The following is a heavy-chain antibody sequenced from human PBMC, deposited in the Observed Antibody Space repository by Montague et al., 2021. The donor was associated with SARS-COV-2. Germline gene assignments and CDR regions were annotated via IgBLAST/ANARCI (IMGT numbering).Heavy chain of an antibody. CDR3: AADFWTDPTVQAY. J-gene: IGHJ4*01. CDR1: GGTFSSYY. D-gene: IGHD3/OR15-3a*01. Sequence: SETLSLTCAVYGGTFSSYYYYWVRQAPGKGLEWIGEVSHTGGTNYNPSLKSRVIISMDTSKNQFSLKLTSVTAADTAVYYCAADFWTDPTVQAYWGHGTLLTVSS. CDR2: VSHTGGT. V-gene: IGHV4-34*08.